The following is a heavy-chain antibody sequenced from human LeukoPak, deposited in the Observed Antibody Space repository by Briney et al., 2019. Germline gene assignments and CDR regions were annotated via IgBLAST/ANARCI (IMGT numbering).Heavy chain of an antibody. D-gene: IGHD3-22*01. J-gene: IGHJ4*02. V-gene: IGHV1-69*05. Sequence: ASLKDSCKDSGGTFSDYASSWVRPAPGQALEWMEGINPILCTANYAQKFQGRVTITTDESTNPAHMELNSRRSEDTAGYFCASLYDSSGYYFDYWVQGTLVTVSS. CDR1: GGTFSDYA. CDR2: INPILCTA. CDR3: ASLYDSSGYYFDY.